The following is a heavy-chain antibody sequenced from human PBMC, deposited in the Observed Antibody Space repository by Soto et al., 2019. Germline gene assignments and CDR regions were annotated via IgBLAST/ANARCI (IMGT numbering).Heavy chain of an antibody. V-gene: IGHV1-18*04. CDR2: ISAYNGNT. CDR1: GYTFTSYG. J-gene: IGHJ6*02. Sequence: QVQLVQSGAEVKKPGASVKVSCKASGYTFTSYGISWVRQAPGQGLEWMGWISAYNGNTNYAQKLQGRVTMTTDTSTSTAYMELRSLRSDDTAVYYCARDRAYDFWSGQLDYYYYGMDVWGQGTTVTVSS. D-gene: IGHD3-3*01. CDR3: ARDRAYDFWSGQLDYYYYGMDV.